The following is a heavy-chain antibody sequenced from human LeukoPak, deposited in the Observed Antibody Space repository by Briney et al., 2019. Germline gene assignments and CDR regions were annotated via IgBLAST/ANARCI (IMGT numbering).Heavy chain of an antibody. J-gene: IGHJ5*02. V-gene: IGHV1-2*02. CDR3: ASGYSSSWDNWFDP. CDR1: GYTFTGYY. CDR2: INPNSGGT. Sequence: ASVKVSCKASGYTFTGYYMHWVRQAPGQGLEWMGWINPNSGGTNYARKFQGRVTMTRDTSISTAYMELSRLRSDDTAVYYCASGYSSSWDNWFDPWGQGTLVTVSS. D-gene: IGHD6-13*01.